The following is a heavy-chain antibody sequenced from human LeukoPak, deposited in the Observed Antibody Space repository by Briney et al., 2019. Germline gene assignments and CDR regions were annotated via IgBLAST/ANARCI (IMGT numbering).Heavy chain of an antibody. CDR3: ARHLGSDYYMDV. J-gene: IGHJ6*03. V-gene: IGHV5-51*01. CDR2: IYPGDSDT. Sequence: GESLKISCKGSGYMFTSFWIAWVRQMPGKGLECMGVIYPGDSDTRYSPSFQGQVTISADKSISTAYLQWSSLKASDTAMYYCARHLGSDYYMDVWGKGTTVTVSS. CDR1: GYMFTSFW. D-gene: IGHD2-15*01.